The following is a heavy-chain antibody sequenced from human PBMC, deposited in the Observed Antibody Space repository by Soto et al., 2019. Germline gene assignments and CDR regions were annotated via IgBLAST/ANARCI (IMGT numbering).Heavy chain of an antibody. Sequence: DVQLVESGGGLVRPGGSLRLSCAASGFTFSSYWMHWVRQVPGKGLVWVSRINEYGSVINYADSVKGRFTIFRDNSKNTLYLEMNSLRAEDAAVYYCTSDIGGRGAYWGQGTLVTVSS. V-gene: IGHV3-74*01. D-gene: IGHD3-16*01. CDR1: GFTFSSYW. CDR2: INEYGSVI. J-gene: IGHJ4*02. CDR3: TSDIGGRGAY.